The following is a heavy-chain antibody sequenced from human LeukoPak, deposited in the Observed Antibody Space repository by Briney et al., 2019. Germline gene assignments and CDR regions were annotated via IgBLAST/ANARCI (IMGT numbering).Heavy chain of an antibody. Sequence: GASVKVSCKASGYTFTDYYMHWVRQAPGQGLEWMGGIIPIFGTANYAQKFQGRVTITADKSTSTAYMELSSLRSEDTAVYYCASGYFDWLPIPGGYYYYYMDVWGKGTTVTISS. CDR1: GYTFTDYY. J-gene: IGHJ6*03. V-gene: IGHV1-69*06. CDR3: ASGYFDWLPIPGGYYYYYMDV. D-gene: IGHD3-9*01. CDR2: IIPIFGTA.